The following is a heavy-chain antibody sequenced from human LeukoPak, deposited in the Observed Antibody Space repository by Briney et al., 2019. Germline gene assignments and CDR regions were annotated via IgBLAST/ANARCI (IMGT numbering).Heavy chain of an antibody. CDR2: IGGGGYTT. J-gene: IGHJ4*02. Sequence: GGSLRLSCAASGFTCSSYSMAWVRQAPGKGLEWVSSIGGGGYTTYYADSVRGRFTISRDNSKNSMYLQMSSLRAEDTAIYYCAEVESSYCRIWGQGTLVTVSS. D-gene: IGHD3-10*01. CDR3: AEVESSYCRI. CDR1: GFTCSSYS. V-gene: IGHV3-23*01.